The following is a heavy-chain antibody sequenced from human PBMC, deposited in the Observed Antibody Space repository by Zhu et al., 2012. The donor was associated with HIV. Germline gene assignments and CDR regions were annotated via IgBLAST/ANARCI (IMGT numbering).Heavy chain of an antibody. Sequence: QVQLQQWGAGLLKPSETLSLTCAVYGGSFSGYYWSWIRQPPGKGLEWIGEINHSGSTNYNPSLKSRVTISVDTSKNQFSLKLRFVTAADTAVYYCARRSITMIVVVSTPVYAFDIWGQGTMVTVSS. D-gene: IGHD3-22*01. CDR2: INHSGST. CDR1: GGSFSGYY. J-gene: IGHJ3*02. V-gene: IGHV4-34*01. CDR3: ARRSITMIVVVSTPVYAFDI.